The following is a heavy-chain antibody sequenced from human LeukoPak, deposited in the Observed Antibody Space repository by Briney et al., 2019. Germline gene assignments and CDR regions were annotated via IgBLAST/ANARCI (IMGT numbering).Heavy chain of an antibody. CDR2: IKQDGSEE. CDR1: RFTVSDYW. D-gene: IGHD2/OR15-2a*01. J-gene: IGHJ4*02. CDR3: VRGAYYAAY. Sequence: GGSLRLSCAASRFTVSDYWMSWVRQTPGKGLEWVANIKQDGSEEYYMGSVKGRFIISRDNVKNALYLHMNSLRVEDTGVYYCVRGAYYAAYWGQGTLVTVSS. V-gene: IGHV3-7*01.